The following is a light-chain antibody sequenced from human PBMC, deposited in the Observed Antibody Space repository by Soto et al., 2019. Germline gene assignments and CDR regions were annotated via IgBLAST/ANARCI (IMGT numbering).Light chain of an antibody. CDR1: ISEVGAYNY. V-gene: IGLV2-11*01. CDR2: DVT. J-gene: IGLJ2*01. Sequence: QSALTQPGSVSGSPGQSVTISCTGTISEVGAYNYVSWYQHHPGKAPKLLISDVTKRPSGVPNRFSGSKSGSTASLTISGLQAEDEADYYCCSFAGSNTLVFGGGTKVTVL. CDR3: CSFAGSNTLV.